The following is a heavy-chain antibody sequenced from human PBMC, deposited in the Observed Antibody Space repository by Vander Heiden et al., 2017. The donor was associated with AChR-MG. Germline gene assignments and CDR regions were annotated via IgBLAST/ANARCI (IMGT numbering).Heavy chain of an antibody. Sequence: QVQLVESGGGVVQPGRSLRLSCAASGCTFSPYAMHWVRQAPGKGLEWVAVISYDGSNKYYADSVKGRFTISRDNSKNTLYLQMNSLRAEDTAVYYCAREGYSSGWYYYYYMDVWGKGTTVTVSS. CDR2: ISYDGSNK. V-gene: IGHV3-30-3*01. J-gene: IGHJ6*03. CDR3: AREGYSSGWYYYYYMDV. CDR1: GCTFSPYA. D-gene: IGHD6-19*01.